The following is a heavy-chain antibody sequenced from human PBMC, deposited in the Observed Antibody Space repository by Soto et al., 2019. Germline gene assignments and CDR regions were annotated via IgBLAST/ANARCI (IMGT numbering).Heavy chain of an antibody. CDR3: ARYDDISSSWYVGAFDI. V-gene: IGHV3-66*01. CDR1: GFTVSSNY. Sequence: GGSLRLSCAASGFTVSSNYMSWVRQAPGKGLEWVSVIYSGGSTYYADSVKGRFTISRDNSKNTLYLQMNSLRAEDTAVYYCARYDDISSSWYVGAFDIWGQGTMVTVSS. D-gene: IGHD6-13*01. CDR2: IYSGGST. J-gene: IGHJ3*02.